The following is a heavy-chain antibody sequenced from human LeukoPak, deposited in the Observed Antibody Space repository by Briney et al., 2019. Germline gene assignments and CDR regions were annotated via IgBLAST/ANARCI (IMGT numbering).Heavy chain of an antibody. J-gene: IGHJ4*02. Sequence: SETLSLTCAVYGGSFSGYYWSWIRQPPGKGLEWIGEINHSGSTNYNPSLKSRVTISVDTSKNQFSLKLSSVTAADTAVYYCARGFDYGDHPADYWGQGTLVTVSS. CDR1: GGSFSGYY. CDR2: INHSGST. V-gene: IGHV4-34*01. D-gene: IGHD4-17*01. CDR3: ARGFDYGDHPADY.